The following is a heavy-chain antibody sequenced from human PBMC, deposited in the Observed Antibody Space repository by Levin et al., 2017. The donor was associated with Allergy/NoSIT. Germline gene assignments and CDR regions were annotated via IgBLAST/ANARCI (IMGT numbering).Heavy chain of an antibody. D-gene: IGHD3-22*01. V-gene: IGHV1-46*01. CDR3: ARDDYDSSGYYTLDY. J-gene: IGHJ4*02. CDR1: GYTFTSYY. CDR2: INPSGGST. Sequence: PGESLKISCKASGYTFTSYYMHWVRQAPGQGLEWMAIINPSGGSTSYAQKFQGRVTMTRDTSTSTVYMELSSLRSEDTAVYYCARDDYDSSGYYTLDYWGQGTLVTVSS.